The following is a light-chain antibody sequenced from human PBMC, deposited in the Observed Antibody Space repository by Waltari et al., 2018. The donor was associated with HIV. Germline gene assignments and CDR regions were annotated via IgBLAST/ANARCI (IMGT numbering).Light chain of an antibody. CDR1: NLGSKS. CDR3: QVYDSNGDHSGV. J-gene: IGLJ3*02. Sequence: YVLYQTPSLSVAPGQTATISCGGDNLGSKSVNWYQHRRGQAPILVIHDDRDRPSGIPERFFGTNSGNTATLMITGVEAADEADYYCQVYDSNGDHSGVFGGGTKLTVL. V-gene: IGLV3-21*02. CDR2: DDR.